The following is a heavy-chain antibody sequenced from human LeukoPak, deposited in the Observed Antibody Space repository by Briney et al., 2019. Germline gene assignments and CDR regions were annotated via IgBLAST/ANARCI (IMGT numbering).Heavy chain of an antibody. D-gene: IGHD1-1*01. V-gene: IGHV1-3*01. CDR1: GYTFTSYA. CDR3: AADSGTGTTASAFDI. J-gene: IGHJ3*02. CDR2: INAGNGNT. Sequence: ASVKVSCKASGYTFTSYAMHWVRQAPGQRLEWMGWINAGNGNTKYSQKFQGRVTITRDMSTSTAYMELSSLRSEDTAVYYCAADSGTGTTASAFDIWGQGTMVTVSS.